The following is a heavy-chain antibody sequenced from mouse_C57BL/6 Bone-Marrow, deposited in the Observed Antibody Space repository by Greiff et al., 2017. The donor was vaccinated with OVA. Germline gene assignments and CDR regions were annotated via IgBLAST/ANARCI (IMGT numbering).Heavy chain of an antibody. CDR3: ARWANYYVY. CDR1: GYSFTSCYF. D-gene: IGHD1-1*01. Sequence: EVQLVESGPGLVKPSQSLSLSCSATGYSFTSCYFWYWIRQFPGNILEWMGYISYDGSNNYNQTFKNRISITRDTSKNQLFLKLNSVTTEDTATYYCARWANYYVYWGQGTLVTVSA. V-gene: IGHV3-6*01. CDR2: ISYDGSN. J-gene: IGHJ3*01.